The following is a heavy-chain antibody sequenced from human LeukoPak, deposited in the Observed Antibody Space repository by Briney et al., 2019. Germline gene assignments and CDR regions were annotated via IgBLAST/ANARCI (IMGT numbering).Heavy chain of an antibody. CDR2: IYYSGST. Sequence: SQTLSLTCTVSGGSISGGGYYWSWIRQHPGKGLEWIGYIYYSGSTYYNPSLKSRVTISVDTSKNQFSLKLSSVTAADTAVYYCARVSDYYDSSGYYASHAFDIWGQGTMVTVSS. V-gene: IGHV4-31*03. CDR3: ARVSDYYDSSGYYASHAFDI. D-gene: IGHD3-22*01. CDR1: GGSISGGGYY. J-gene: IGHJ3*02.